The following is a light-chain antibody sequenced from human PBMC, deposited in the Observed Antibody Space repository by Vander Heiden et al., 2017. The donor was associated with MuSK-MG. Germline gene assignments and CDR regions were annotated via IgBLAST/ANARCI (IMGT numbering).Light chain of an antibody. CDR3: HRTYDDP. CDR1: QGISSY. CDR2: SAS. V-gene: IGKV1-27*01. J-gene: IGKJ4*01. Sequence: DIQFTQSPSSLSASAGDRVTITCRVSQGISSYLNWYRQKPGKVPKLLIYSASNLKSGVQSRFSASGAGTDFTLTISSLQTENVATYYYHRTYDDPFGGGTRVEMK.